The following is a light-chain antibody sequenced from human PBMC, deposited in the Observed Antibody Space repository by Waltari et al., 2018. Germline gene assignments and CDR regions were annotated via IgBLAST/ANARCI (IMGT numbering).Light chain of an antibody. V-gene: IGLV8-61*01. Sequence: QTVVTQEPSFSVSPGGTVTLTCGLSSGSVSTSYYPSWYQQTPGQAPRTLIYSTHTRSSGVPDRFSVSILGNKAALTITGAQADDESDYYCVLYMGSGIWVFGGGTKLTVL. CDR3: VLYMGSGIWV. J-gene: IGLJ3*02. CDR2: STH. CDR1: SGSVSTSYY.